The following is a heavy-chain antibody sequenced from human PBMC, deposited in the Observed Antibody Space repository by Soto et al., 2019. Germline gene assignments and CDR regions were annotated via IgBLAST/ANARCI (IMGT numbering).Heavy chain of an antibody. Sequence: ASVKVSCKASGYTFTIYAMHGVGQSPGQRLEWMGWINAGNGNTKYSQKFQGRVTITRDTSASTAYMELSSLRSEDTAVYYCARGSSGWYYFDYWGQGTLVTVSS. J-gene: IGHJ4*02. CDR3: ARGSSGWYYFDY. V-gene: IGHV1-3*01. CDR1: GYTFTIYA. CDR2: INAGNGNT. D-gene: IGHD6-19*01.